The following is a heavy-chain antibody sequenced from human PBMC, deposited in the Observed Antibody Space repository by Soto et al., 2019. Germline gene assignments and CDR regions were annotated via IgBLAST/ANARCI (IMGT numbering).Heavy chain of an antibody. CDR1: GFTFSSYA. Sequence: EVQLLESGGGLVQPGGSLRLSCAASGFTFSSYAMSWVRQAPGKGLEWVSAISGSGGSTNYADSLKGRFTISRDNSKNTLYLQMNSLRAEDTAVYYCAKFYCSGGSCYSYFDYWGQGPLVTVSS. CDR3: AKFYCSGGSCYSYFDY. V-gene: IGHV3-23*01. D-gene: IGHD2-15*01. CDR2: ISGSGGST. J-gene: IGHJ4*02.